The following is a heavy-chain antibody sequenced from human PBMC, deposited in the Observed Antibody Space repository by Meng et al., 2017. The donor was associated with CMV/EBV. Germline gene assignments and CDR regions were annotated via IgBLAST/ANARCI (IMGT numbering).Heavy chain of an antibody. CDR2: ISGYNGNT. Sequence: VKVSCKASGYSFTNYGISWVRQAPGQGLEYMGWISGYNGNTYYAQRFQGRITTTIDTSSDTAYMELRSLRSDDTAVYYCARGVGQRLGRGFDIWGQGTMVTVSS. V-gene: IGHV1-18*01. CDR1: GYSFTNYG. CDR3: ARGVGQRLGRGFDI. J-gene: IGHJ3*02. D-gene: IGHD6-25*01.